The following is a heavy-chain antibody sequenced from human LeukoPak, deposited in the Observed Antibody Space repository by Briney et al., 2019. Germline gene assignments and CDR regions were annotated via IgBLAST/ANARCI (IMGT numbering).Heavy chain of an antibody. CDR3: ATTTTGWYYYFDY. CDR2: ISSSSSTI. CDR1: GFTFSSYS. V-gene: IGHV3-48*02. D-gene: IGHD1-26*01. J-gene: IGHJ4*02. Sequence: GGSLRLSCAASGFTFSSYSMNGVRQAPGKGLEGVSSISSSSSTIYYADSVKGRFTISRDNSKNTLYLKMNSLRDEDTAVYYCATTTTGWYYYFDYWGQGTLVTVSS.